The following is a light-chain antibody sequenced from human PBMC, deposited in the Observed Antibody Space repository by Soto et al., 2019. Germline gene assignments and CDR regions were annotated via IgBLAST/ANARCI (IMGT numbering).Light chain of an antibody. J-gene: IGKJ1*01. CDR1: QNIRRY. V-gene: IGKV1-39*01. CDR3: PHTYSIPHA. CDR2: GAS. Sequence: DIQVTQSPSSLSASIGDRVTITCRASQNIRRYLNWYQHQTGKAPKVLSYGASSLQSGVPSRFSGGGSGAYFTLTTTSLQPEDLATYYCPHTYSIPHAFGQGPKVEVK.